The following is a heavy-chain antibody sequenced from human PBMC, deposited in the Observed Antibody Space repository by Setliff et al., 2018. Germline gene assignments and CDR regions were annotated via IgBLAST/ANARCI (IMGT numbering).Heavy chain of an antibody. D-gene: IGHD2-15*01. CDR3: ANLNLGRYCSGGSCPYGMDV. J-gene: IGHJ6*02. V-gene: IGHV3-23*01. CDR1: GFSFGGHD. CDR2: ISGSGGST. Sequence: GGSLRLSCAASGFSFGGHDMHWVRQAPGKGLEWVSAISGSGGSTYYADSVKGRFTISRDNSKNTLYLQMNSLRAEDTAVYYCANLNLGRYCSGGSCPYGMDVWGQGTTVTVSS.